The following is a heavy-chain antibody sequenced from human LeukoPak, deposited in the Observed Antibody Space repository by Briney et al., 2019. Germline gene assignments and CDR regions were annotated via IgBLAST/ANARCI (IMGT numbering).Heavy chain of an antibody. D-gene: IGHD3-3*01. J-gene: IGHJ4*02. CDR1: GGSFSGYY. V-gene: IGHV4-34*01. Sequence: SETLSLTCAVYGGSFSGYYWSWIRQPPGTGLEWIGEINHSGSTNYNPSLKSRVTISVDTSKNQFSLKLSSVTAADTAVYYCAKSGKSDRNDFFTTKQKQLDYWGQGTLLTVSS. CDR3: AKSGKSDRNDFFTTKQKQLDY. CDR2: INHSGST.